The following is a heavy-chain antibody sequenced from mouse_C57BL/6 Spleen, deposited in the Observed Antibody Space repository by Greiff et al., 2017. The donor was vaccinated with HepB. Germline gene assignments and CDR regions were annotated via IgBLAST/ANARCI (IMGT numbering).Heavy chain of an antibody. CDR3: AREGYSKRYFDV. Sequence: VQLQQPGAELVRPGSSVKLSCKASGYTFTSYWMDWVKQRPGQGLEWIGNIYPSDSETHYNQKFKDKATLTVDKSSSTAYMQLSSLTSEDSAVYYCAREGYSKRYFDVWGTGTTVTVSS. D-gene: IGHD2-5*01. CDR1: GYTFTSYW. CDR2: IYPSDSET. V-gene: IGHV1-61*01. J-gene: IGHJ1*03.